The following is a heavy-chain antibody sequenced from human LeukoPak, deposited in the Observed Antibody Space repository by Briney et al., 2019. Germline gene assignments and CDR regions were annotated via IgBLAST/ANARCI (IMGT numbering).Heavy chain of an antibody. CDR3: ARGGNGVVGATPWFDP. J-gene: IGHJ5*02. CDR1: GYTFTNYA. D-gene: IGHD1-26*01. Sequence: ASVKVSCKASGYTFTNYAMHWVRQAPGQRLEWMGWINAGNGNTEYSQKFQGRVTITGDTSATTAYMELSSLRSEDTAVYYCARGGNGVVGATPWFDPWGQGTLVTVSS. V-gene: IGHV1-3*01. CDR2: INAGNGNT.